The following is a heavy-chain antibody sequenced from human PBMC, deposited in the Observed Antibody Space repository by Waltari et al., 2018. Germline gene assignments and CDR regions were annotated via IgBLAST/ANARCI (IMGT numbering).Heavy chain of an antibody. V-gene: IGHV4-39*07. CDR3: ARDRTYDFWSGYDLNWFDP. D-gene: IGHD3-3*01. Sequence: QVQLQESGPGLVKPSQTLSLTCTVSGGSISSSSYYWGWIRQPPGKGLEWIGSIYYSGSTYYNPSLKSRVTISVDTSKNQFSLKLSSVTAADTAVYYCARDRTYDFWSGYDLNWFDPWGQGTLVTVSS. CDR2: IYYSGST. J-gene: IGHJ5*02. CDR1: GGSISSSSYY.